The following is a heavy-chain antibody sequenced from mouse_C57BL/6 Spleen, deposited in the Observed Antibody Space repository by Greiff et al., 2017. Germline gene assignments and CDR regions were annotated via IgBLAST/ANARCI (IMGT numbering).Heavy chain of an antibody. J-gene: IGHJ2*01. D-gene: IGHD2-4*01. CDR1: GFTFSDYY. CDR3: ARGDNDGEYYFDY. CDR2: INYDGSST. Sequence: EVQVVESEGGLVQPGSSMKLSCTASGFTFSDYYMAWVRQIPEKGLEWVANINYDGSSTYYLDTLKSRFIISRDNAKNILYLQVSSLKSEDTATYYCARGDNDGEYYFDYWGQGTTLTVSS. V-gene: IGHV5-16*01.